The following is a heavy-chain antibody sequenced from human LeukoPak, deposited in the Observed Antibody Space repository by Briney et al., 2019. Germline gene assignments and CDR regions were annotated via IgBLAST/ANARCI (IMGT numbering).Heavy chain of an antibody. CDR2: INHSGST. CDR3: AIEGYYYDSSGDRETKTDY. Sequence: SETLSLTCAVYGGSFSGYYWSWIRQPPGKGLEWIGEINHSGSTNYNPSLKSRVTISVDTSKNQFSLKLSSVTAADTAVYYCAIEGYYYDSSGDRETKTDYWGQGTLVTVSS. D-gene: IGHD3-22*01. CDR1: GGSFSGYY. V-gene: IGHV4-34*01. J-gene: IGHJ4*02.